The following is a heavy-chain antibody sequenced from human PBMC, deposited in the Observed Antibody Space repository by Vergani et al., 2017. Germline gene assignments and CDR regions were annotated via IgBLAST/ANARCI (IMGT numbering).Heavy chain of an antibody. V-gene: IGHV3-21*01. CDR2: ISSGSSYI. CDR1: GFTFGSYS. CDR3: ARDLTRYSTASRRYFDY. Sequence: EVQLVESGGGLVKPGESPRLSCVASGFTFGSYSMIWVPQAPGKGLEWVSSISSGSSYIYYADSVKGRFTISRDNAKNSLYLQMNSLRAEDTAVYYCARDLTRYSTASRRYFDYWGQGTLVTVSS. J-gene: IGHJ4*02. D-gene: IGHD5-12*01.